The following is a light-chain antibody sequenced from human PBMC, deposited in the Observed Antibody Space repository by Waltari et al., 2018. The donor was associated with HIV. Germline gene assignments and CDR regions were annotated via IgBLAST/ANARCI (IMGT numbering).Light chain of an antibody. V-gene: IGLV2-23*01. J-gene: IGLJ2*01. CDR3: SSYTSFSTVL. CDR1: SSDVGPYSL. CDR2: EGN. Sequence: QSALTQPASVSGSPGQAITISCPGTSSDVGPYSLVPWYQHHPGKAPKLMIYEGNKRPSGVSNRFSGSKSGNTASLTISGLQAEDEADYYCSSYTSFSTVLFGGGTKLTVL.